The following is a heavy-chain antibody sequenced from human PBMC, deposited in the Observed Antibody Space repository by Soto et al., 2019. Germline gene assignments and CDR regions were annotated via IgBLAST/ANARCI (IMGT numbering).Heavy chain of an antibody. CDR2: IGTAGDT. CDR1: GFTFSSYD. D-gene: IGHD2-2*01. Sequence: EVQLVESGGGLVQPGGSLRLSCAASGFTFSSYDMHWVRQATGKGLEWVSAIGTAGDTYYPGSVKGRFTISRENAKNSLYLRMNSLRAEDTAVYYCARVTRTSPRPYRVVHYGMDVWGQGTTVTVSS. CDR3: ARVTRTSPRPYRVVHYGMDV. J-gene: IGHJ6*02. V-gene: IGHV3-13*01.